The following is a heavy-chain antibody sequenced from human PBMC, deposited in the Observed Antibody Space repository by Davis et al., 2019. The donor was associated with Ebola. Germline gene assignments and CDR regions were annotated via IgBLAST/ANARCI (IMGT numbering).Heavy chain of an antibody. Sequence: ASVKVSCKASGYTFTSYGISWVRQAPGQGLEWMGLISAYNGNTNYAQKLQGRVTMTTDTSTSTAYMELRSLRSDDTAVYYCARDRGMIAVAGTADYWGQGTLVTVSS. J-gene: IGHJ4*02. V-gene: IGHV1-18*01. CDR2: ISAYNGNT. D-gene: IGHD6-19*01. CDR1: GYTFTSYG. CDR3: ARDRGMIAVAGTADY.